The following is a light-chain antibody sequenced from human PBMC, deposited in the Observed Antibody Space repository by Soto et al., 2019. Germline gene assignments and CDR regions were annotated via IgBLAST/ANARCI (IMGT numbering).Light chain of an antibody. CDR2: KAS. CDR3: QQYNSFPYT. V-gene: IGKV1-5*03. Sequence: DIQMTQSPSTLSASVGDRVTITCRASQSISTWLAWYHQKPGTPPRLLIYKASSLEGGVPSRFSGSGSGTAFTLTISSLQPDDFATYYCQQYNSFPYTFGQGTKLEIK. J-gene: IGKJ2*01. CDR1: QSISTW.